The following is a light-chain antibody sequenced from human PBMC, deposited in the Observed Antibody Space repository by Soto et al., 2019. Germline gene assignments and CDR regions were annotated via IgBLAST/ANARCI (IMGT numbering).Light chain of an antibody. V-gene: IGLV1-44*01. Sequence: QSVLTQPPSASGTPGQRVTISCSGSISNIGSNAVNWYQHLPGTAPKLLIYSNSQRPSGVPDRFSGSKSGTSASLAISGLQSEDEADYYCAAWDDSLSGAIFGGGTKLTVL. CDR2: SNS. CDR3: AAWDDSLSGAI. CDR1: ISNIGSNA. J-gene: IGLJ2*01.